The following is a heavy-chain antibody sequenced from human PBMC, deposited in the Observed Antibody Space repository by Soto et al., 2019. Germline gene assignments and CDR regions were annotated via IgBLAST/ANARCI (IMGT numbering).Heavy chain of an antibody. Sequence: GGSLRLSCAASGFTFSSYSMNWVRQAPGKGLEWVSYISSSSSTIYYADSVKGRFTFSDDNAKNLLYLQMNSLRAEDTAVYYCARDQTGRPTGGDYWGQGTLVTVSS. CDR1: GFTFSSYS. CDR2: ISSSSSTI. J-gene: IGHJ4*02. V-gene: IGHV3-48*01. D-gene: IGHD1-1*01. CDR3: ARDQTGRPTGGDY.